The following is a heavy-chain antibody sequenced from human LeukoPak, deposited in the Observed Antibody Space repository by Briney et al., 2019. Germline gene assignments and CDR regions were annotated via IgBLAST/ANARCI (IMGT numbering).Heavy chain of an antibody. CDR3: ATWGPWSYFDY. CDR2: IKEDGSEK. V-gene: IGHV3-7*01. Sequence: GGSLRLSCAASGFTFSSYWMNWVRQAPGQWMEWVANIKEDGSEKYYVDSVRGRFTISRDNAKNSLYLQMNSLRAEDTAVYYCATWGPWSYFDYWGQGTLVTVSS. D-gene: IGHD7-27*01. CDR1: GFTFSSYW. J-gene: IGHJ4*02.